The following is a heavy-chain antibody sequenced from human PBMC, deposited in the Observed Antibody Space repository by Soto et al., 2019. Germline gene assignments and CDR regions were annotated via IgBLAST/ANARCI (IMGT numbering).Heavy chain of an antibody. V-gene: IGHV1-18*01. J-gene: IGHJ4*02. CDR3: ASSLLMGYGFEGKSD. D-gene: IGHD5-18*01. CDR2: ISANSGNT. Sequence: QVQLVQSGAEVKKPGASVKVSCKASGYTFTSYGISWVRQAPGQGLEWMGWISANSGNTNYAQKLQGRVTMTTDTPTSTATMERRSLISADTAVYCCASSLLMGYGFEGKSDWGQGALGSVSS. CDR1: GYTFTSYG.